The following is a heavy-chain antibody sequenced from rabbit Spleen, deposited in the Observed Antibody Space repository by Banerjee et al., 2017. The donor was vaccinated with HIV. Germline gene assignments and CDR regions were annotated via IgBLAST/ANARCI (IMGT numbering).Heavy chain of an antibody. V-gene: IGHV1S45*01. J-gene: IGHJ4*01. Sequence: QEQLEESGGDLVKPEGSLTLTCKASGFSFSSGHDMCWVRQAPGKGLEWIGCIGINNGGTWYASWAKGRFTISKTSPTTVTLQLNSLTVADTAMHFCARGDVSSNWSWNLWGQGTLVTVS. CDR1: GFSFSSGHD. D-gene: IGHD8-1*01. CDR2: IGINNGGT. CDR3: ARGDVSSNWSWNL.